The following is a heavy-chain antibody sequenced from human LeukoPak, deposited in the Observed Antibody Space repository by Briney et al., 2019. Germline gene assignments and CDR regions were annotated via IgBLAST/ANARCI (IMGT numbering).Heavy chain of an antibody. J-gene: IGHJ6*02. Sequence: PGRSLRLSCAASGLRFSTYAMHWVRQAPDKGLEWVAVISSAGGNEYFGDSVKGRFTISRDNSKNTLYLQMNSLRAEDTAVYYCAKDRGSGSYSVYDGMDVCGQGTTAIVSS. V-gene: IGHV3-30*18. D-gene: IGHD3-10*01. CDR1: GLRFSTYA. CDR2: ISSAGGNE. CDR3: AKDRGSGSYSVYDGMDV.